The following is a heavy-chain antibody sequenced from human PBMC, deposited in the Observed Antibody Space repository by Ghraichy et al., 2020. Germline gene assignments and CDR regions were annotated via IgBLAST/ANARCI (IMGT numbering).Heavy chain of an antibody. J-gene: IGHJ4*02. CDR2: IKHDGSEQ. CDR3: ARDALHHFWTGPRFDY. V-gene: IGHV3-7*01. CDR1: GFTFSSYW. Sequence: GGSLRLSCATSGFTFSSYWMTWVRQAPGKGQEWVANIKHDGSEQNYMNSVRGRFTISRDNTENSLYLQMNSLRAEDTAVYYCARDALHHFWTGPRFDYWGQGTLVTVSS. D-gene: IGHD3/OR15-3a*01.